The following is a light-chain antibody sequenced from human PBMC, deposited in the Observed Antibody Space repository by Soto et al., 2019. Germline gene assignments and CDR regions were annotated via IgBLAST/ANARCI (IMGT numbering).Light chain of an antibody. V-gene: IGKV3-11*01. J-gene: IGKJ5*01. CDR1: QSVSRN. CDR3: QQRSNWIT. Sequence: EIVMTQSPATLSVSPGERATLSCRASQSVSRNLAWYQQKPGQAPRLLIFGASTRATGIPARFSGSGSGTDFTLTISSLEPEDFAVYYCQQRSNWITFGQGTRLEIK. CDR2: GAS.